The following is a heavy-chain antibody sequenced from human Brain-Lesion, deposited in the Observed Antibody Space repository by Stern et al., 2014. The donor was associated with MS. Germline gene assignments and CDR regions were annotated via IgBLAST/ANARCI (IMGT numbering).Heavy chain of an antibody. CDR2: VSYDGSNK. CDR1: GFTFGSCA. Sequence: VHLVESGGGVVQPGRPLRLSCVASGFTFGSCAMHWVRQAPGKGLEWVAGVSYDGSNKYYADSVKGRFTISRDNSQNPLYMQMSSLRPEDTAVYYCAKDRQYLTYFFDHWGQGSLVTVSS. V-gene: IGHV3-30*18. CDR3: AKDRQYLTYFFDH. D-gene: IGHD2/OR15-2a*01. J-gene: IGHJ5*02.